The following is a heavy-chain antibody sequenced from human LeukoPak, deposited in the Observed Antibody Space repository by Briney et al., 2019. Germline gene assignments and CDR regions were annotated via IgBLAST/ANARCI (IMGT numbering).Heavy chain of an antibody. CDR3: ARGKGRIVGYCSSTSCYTNAFDI. V-gene: IGHV4-61*02. Sequence: PSQTLSLTCTVSGGSISSGSYYWSWIRQPAGKGLEWIGRIYTSGSTNYNPSLKSRVTISVDTSKNQFSLKLSSVTAADTAVYYCARGKGRIVGYCSSTSCYTNAFDIWGQGTMVTVSS. CDR1: GGSISSGSYY. D-gene: IGHD2-2*02. J-gene: IGHJ3*02. CDR2: IYTSGST.